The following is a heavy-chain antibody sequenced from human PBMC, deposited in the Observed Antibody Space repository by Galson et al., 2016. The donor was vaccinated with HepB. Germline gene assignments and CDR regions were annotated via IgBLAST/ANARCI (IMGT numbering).Heavy chain of an antibody. D-gene: IGHD6-19*01. CDR3: VRDGSGGWHFDN. J-gene: IGHJ4*02. CDR1: GFNFSDYE. Sequence: SLRLSCAGFGFNFSDYEMNWVRQVPGKGLEWVSYISDSSSNRYYRDSVQGRFVISRENAKNSVFLQMNSLSAEDTAVYYCVRDGSGGWHFDNWGQGTLITVSS. V-gene: IGHV3-48*03. CDR2: ISDSSSNR.